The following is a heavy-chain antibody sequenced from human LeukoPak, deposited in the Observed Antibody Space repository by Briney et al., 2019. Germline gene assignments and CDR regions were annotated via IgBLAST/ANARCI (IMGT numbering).Heavy chain of an antibody. V-gene: IGHV3-23*01. J-gene: IGHJ5*02. CDR1: GFTFSSYA. Sequence: GGSLRLSCAASGFTFSSYAMSWVRQAPGKGLEWVSAISGSGDSTYYADSVKGRFTISRDNSKNTLYLQMNSLRAEDTAVYYCARARISRGGFDPWGQGTLVTVSS. CDR2: ISGSGDST. CDR3: ARARISRGGFDP.